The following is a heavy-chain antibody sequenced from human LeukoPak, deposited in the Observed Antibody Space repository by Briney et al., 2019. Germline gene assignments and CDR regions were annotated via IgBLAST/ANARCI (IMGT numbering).Heavy chain of an antibody. J-gene: IGHJ4*02. Sequence: GASVKVSCKASGYTFTGYYMHWARQAPGQGLEWMGWINPNSGGTNYAQKFQGRVTMTRDTSISTAYMELSRLRSDDTAVYYCARDAVRGEVFDYWGQGTLVTVSS. D-gene: IGHD3-10*01. CDR1: GYTFTGYY. CDR2: INPNSGGT. V-gene: IGHV1-2*02. CDR3: ARDAVRGEVFDY.